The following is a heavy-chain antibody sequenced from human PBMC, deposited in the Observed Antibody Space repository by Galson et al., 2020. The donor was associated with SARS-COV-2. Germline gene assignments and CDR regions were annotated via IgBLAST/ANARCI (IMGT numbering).Heavy chain of an antibody. Sequence: SETLSLTCAVYGGTFSGYQWSWVRQSPGKGLEWIGQINDSGSNKYNPSLKSRVTISIDASKNQFSLRLTSVPAADTAVYYCARGVPGYWGEGALVTVSA. CDR1: GGTFSGYQ. CDR3: ARGVPGY. CDR2: INDSGSN. V-gene: IGHV4-34*01. D-gene: IGHD3-10*01. J-gene: IGHJ4*02.